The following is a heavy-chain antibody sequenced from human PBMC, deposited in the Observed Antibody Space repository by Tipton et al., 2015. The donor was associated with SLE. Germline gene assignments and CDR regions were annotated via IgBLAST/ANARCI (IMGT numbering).Heavy chain of an antibody. D-gene: IGHD3-16*01. V-gene: IGHV4-59*11. J-gene: IGHJ3*02. Sequence: TLSLTCTVSGGSISSHYWSWIRQPPGKGLEWIGYIYYSGSTNYNPSPKSRVTISVDTSKNQFSLKLSSVTAADTAVYYCARENYGQDAFDIWGQGTMVTVSS. CDR2: IYYSGST. CDR3: ARENYGQDAFDI. CDR1: GGSISSHY.